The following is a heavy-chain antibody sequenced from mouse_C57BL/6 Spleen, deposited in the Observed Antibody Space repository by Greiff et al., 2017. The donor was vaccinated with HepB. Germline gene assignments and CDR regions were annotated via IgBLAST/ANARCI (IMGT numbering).Heavy chain of an antibody. CDR1: GYTFTSYW. Sequence: VQLQQPGAELVKPGASVKLSCKASGYTFTSYWMQWVKQRPGQGLEWIGEIDPSDSYTNYNQKFKGKATLTVDTSSSTAYMQLSSLTSEDSAVYYCARPDHYGSSYGFAYWGQGTLVTVSA. CDR3: ARPDHYGSSYGFAY. J-gene: IGHJ3*01. V-gene: IGHV1-50*01. CDR2: IDPSDSYT. D-gene: IGHD1-1*01.